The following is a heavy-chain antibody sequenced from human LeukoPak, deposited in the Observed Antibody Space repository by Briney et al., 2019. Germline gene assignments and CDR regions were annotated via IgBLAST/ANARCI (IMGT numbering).Heavy chain of an antibody. CDR1: GFTFDDYT. J-gene: IGHJ4*02. V-gene: IGHV3-43*01. D-gene: IGHD4/OR15-4a*01. CDR3: AKDTSDYGANSGLDY. CDR2: ISWDGGRR. Sequence: PGGSLRLSCAASGFTFDDYTMHWVRQAPGKGLEWVSLISWDGGRRYYKDSVKGRFTISRDNSKNSLYLQMNSLRTEDTALYYCAKDTSDYGANSGLDYWGQGTLVTVSS.